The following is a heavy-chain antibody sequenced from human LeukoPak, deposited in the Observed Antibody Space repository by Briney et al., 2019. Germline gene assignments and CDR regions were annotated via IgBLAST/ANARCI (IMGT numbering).Heavy chain of an antibody. CDR1: EFTFDDYA. CDR2: ISWNSGNI. CDR3: ARARYDFWSGFHAFDI. V-gene: IGHV3-9*01. Sequence: GRSLRLSCAASEFTFDDYAMHWVRQAPGKGLEWVSGISWNSGNIGYADSVKGRFIISRDNAKNSLYLQMNSLRAGDTAVYYCARARYDFWSGFHAFDIWGQGTMVTVSS. J-gene: IGHJ3*02. D-gene: IGHD3-3*01.